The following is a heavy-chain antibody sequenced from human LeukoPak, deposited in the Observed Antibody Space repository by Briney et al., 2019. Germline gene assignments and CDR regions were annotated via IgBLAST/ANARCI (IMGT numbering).Heavy chain of an antibody. CDR3: ARDLGRTAAGPLNAFDI. CDR2: INPNSGGT. J-gene: IGHJ3*02. CDR1: GYTFTGYY. D-gene: IGHD6-13*01. Sequence: ASVKVSCKASGYTFTGYYMHWVRQAPGQGLEWMGWINPNSGGTNYAQKFQGRVTMTRDTSISTAYMELSRLRSDDTAVYYCARDLGRTAAGPLNAFDIWGQGTMVTVSS. V-gene: IGHV1-2*02.